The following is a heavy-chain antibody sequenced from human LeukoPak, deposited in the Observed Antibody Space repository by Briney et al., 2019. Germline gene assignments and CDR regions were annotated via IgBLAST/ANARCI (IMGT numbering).Heavy chain of an antibody. J-gene: IGHJ3*02. CDR2: ISYDGSNK. CDR3: AKARCVAARDLEWGDAFDI. CDR1: GFTFSSYG. D-gene: IGHD6-6*01. V-gene: IGHV3-30*18. Sequence: GRSLRLSCAASGFTFSSYGMHWVRQAPGKGLEWVAVISYDGSNKYYADSVKGRFTISRDNSKNTLYLQMNSLRAEDTAVYYCAKARCVAARDLEWGDAFDIWGQGTMVTVSS.